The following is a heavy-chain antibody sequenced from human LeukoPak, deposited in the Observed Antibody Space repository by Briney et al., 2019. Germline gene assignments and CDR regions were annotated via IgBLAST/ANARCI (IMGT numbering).Heavy chain of an antibody. V-gene: IGHV1-18*04. CDR3: ARDGLVPAAAYYYYYYMDV. CDR1: GFTFTGYY. J-gene: IGHJ6*03. CDR2: ISAYNGNT. D-gene: IGHD2-2*01. Sequence: ASVKVSCKASGFTFTGYYIHWVRQAPGQGLEWMGWISAYNGNTNYAQKLQGRVTMTTDTSTSTAYMELRSLRSDDTAVYYCARDGLVPAAAYYYYYYMDVWGKGTTVTVSS.